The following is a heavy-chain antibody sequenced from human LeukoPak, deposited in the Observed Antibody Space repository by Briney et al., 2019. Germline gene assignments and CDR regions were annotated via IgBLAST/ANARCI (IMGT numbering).Heavy chain of an antibody. V-gene: IGHV4-31*03. Sequence: PSLTLSLTCTVSGGSISSGGYYWRWIRQHPGKGLEWIGYIYYSGSTYYNPSLKSRVTISVDTSKNQFSLKLSSVTAADTAVYYCAREVSVGIGLFDIWGQGTMVTVSS. D-gene: IGHD1-14*01. J-gene: IGHJ3*02. CDR1: GGSISSGGYY. CDR2: IYYSGST. CDR3: AREVSVGIGLFDI.